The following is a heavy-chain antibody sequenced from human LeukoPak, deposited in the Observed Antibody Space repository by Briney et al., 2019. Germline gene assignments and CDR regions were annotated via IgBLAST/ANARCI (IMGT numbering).Heavy chain of an antibody. Sequence: AASVKVSCKASGYTFTSYDINWVRQATGQGLEWMGWMNPNSGNTGYAQKFQGRVTMTRNTSVSTAYMELSSLRSEDTAVYYCARGPYGSGSYQFDYWGQGTLVTVSS. CDR2: MNPNSGNT. CDR3: ARGPYGSGSYQFDY. CDR1: GYTFTSYD. V-gene: IGHV1-8*01. J-gene: IGHJ4*02. D-gene: IGHD3-10*01.